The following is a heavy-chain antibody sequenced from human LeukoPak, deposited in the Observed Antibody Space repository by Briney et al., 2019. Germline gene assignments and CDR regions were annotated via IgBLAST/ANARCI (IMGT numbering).Heavy chain of an antibody. CDR2: IYYSGST. Sequence: SETLSLTCTVSGGSISSYYWSWIRQPPGKGLEWIGYIYYSGSTNYNPSLKSRVTISVDTSKNQSSLKLSSVTAADTAVYYCARGWSGYYYYYGMDVWGQGTTVTVSS. CDR3: ARGWSGYYYYYGMDV. CDR1: GGSISSYY. V-gene: IGHV4-59*01. D-gene: IGHD3-3*01. J-gene: IGHJ6*02.